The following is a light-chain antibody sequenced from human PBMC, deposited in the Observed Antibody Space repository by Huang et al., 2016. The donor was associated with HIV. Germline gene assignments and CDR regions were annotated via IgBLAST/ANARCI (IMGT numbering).Light chain of an antibody. CDR1: QSVSTW. CDR3: QQYNTNSGYT. V-gene: IGKV1-5*03. J-gene: IGKJ2*01. CDR2: KAS. Sequence: DIQMTQSPSTLSASVGDRVTITCRASQSVSTWLAWYQQRPGKAPKLLIYKASSVQIGVPSRFSGSGSGTEFTLTITSLQPDDFATDYCQQYNTNSGYTFGQGTKLEIK.